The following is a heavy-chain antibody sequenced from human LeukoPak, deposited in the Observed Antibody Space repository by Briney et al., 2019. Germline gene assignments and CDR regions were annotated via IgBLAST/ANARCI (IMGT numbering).Heavy chain of an antibody. CDR2: IKSKTDGGTT. Sequence: GGSLRPSCVASGFTFSNAWMSWVRQAPGKGLEWVGCIKSKTDGGTTDHAAPVKGRFNISRDDSKNTLYLQMNSLKTEDTAVYYCTPDPGLAAARTYYWGQGTLVTVSS. J-gene: IGHJ4*02. CDR3: TPDPGLAAARTYY. V-gene: IGHV3-15*01. D-gene: IGHD6-13*01. CDR1: GFTFSNAW.